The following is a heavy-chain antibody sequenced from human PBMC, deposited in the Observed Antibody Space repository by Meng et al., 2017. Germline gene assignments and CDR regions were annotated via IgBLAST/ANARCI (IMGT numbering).Heavy chain of an antibody. CDR1: GFTVSSNY. CDR3: ARALKLTYCSGGSCYSGYYGMDV. V-gene: IGHV3-66*02. Sequence: GGSLRLSCAASGFTVSSNYMSWVRQAPGKGLEWVSVIYSGGSTYYADSVKGRFTISRDNSKNTLYLQMNSLRAEDTAVYYCARALKLTYCSGGSCYSGYYGMDVWGQGTTVTVSS. D-gene: IGHD2-15*01. J-gene: IGHJ6*02. CDR2: IYSGGST.